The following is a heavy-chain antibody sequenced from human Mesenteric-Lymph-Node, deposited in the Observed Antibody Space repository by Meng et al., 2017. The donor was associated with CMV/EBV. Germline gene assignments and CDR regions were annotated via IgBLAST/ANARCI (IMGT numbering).Heavy chain of an antibody. CDR3: AKDVGIAAAGPDAFDI. V-gene: IGHV3-33*06. CDR1: GFTFSNYG. Sequence: GGSLRLSCAASGFTFSNYGMHWVRQAPGKGLEWVAVIWYDGRNKYYADSVKGRFTISRDNSKNTLYLQMNNLRAEDTAVYYCAKDVGIAAAGPDAFDIWAQGTMVT. CDR2: IWYDGRNK. J-gene: IGHJ3*02. D-gene: IGHD6-13*01.